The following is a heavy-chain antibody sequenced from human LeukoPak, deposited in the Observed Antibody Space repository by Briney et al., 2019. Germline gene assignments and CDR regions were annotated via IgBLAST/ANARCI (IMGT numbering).Heavy chain of an antibody. J-gene: IGHJ6*03. D-gene: IGHD6-6*01. CDR2: IYTSGST. CDR3: ARDWGVTGRPGYMDV. V-gene: IGHV4-4*07. CDR1: GGSISSYY. Sequence: SETLSLTCTVSGGSISSYYWSWIRQPVGKGLEWIGRIYTSGSTNYNPSLKSRVTMSVDTSKNQFSLKLSSVTAADTAVYYCARDWGVTGRPGYMDVWGKGTTVTVSS.